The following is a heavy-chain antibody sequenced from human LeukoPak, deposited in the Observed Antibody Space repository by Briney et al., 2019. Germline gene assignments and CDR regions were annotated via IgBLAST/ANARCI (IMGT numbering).Heavy chain of an antibody. CDR1: GGSISSYY. D-gene: IGHD5-12*01. V-gene: IGHV3-15*01. Sequence: PSETLSLTCTVSGGSISSYYWSWVRQAPGKGLEWVGRIKSKTDGGTTDYAAPVKGRFTISRDDSKNTLYLQMNSLKTEDTAVYYCTTDFSGYDYSGDYWGQGTLVTVSS. CDR2: IKSKTDGGTT. CDR3: TTDFSGYDYSGDY. J-gene: IGHJ4*02.